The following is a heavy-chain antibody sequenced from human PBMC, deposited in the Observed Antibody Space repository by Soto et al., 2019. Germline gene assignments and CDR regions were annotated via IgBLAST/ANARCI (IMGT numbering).Heavy chain of an antibody. Sequence: PGGSLRLSCAVSGFTFNNAWMSWVRQAPGRGLEWVGRIKSKADGGTTDYAAPVKGRFTISRDDSKNTLYLQINSLKIEDTAVYYCTTVTYSSDGLDYWGQGTLVTVSS. CDR3: TTVTYSSDGLDY. CDR1: GFTFNNAW. J-gene: IGHJ4*02. CDR2: IKSKADGGTT. D-gene: IGHD2-15*01. V-gene: IGHV3-15*01.